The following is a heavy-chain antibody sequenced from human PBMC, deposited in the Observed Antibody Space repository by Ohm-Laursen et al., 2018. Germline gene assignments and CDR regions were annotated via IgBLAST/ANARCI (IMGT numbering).Heavy chain of an antibody. D-gene: IGHD3-16*01. Sequence: SLRLSCAASGFTFSIYEMNWVRQAPEKGLEWVSYISSSGTTIYYADSVKGRFTISRDNTKNSLFLQMNSLRAEDTAVYYCARDPVRGLTDYWGQGTLVTVSS. CDR2: ISSSGTTI. V-gene: IGHV3-48*03. CDR3: ARDPVRGLTDY. J-gene: IGHJ4*02. CDR1: GFTFSIYE.